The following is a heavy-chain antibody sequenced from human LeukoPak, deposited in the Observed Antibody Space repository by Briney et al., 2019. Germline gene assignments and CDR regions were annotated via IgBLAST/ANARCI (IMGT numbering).Heavy chain of an antibody. J-gene: IGHJ4*02. Sequence: GGSLRLSCAASGFTFSSSSISWVRQAPGKGLEWVSAITDAVGSTHYADSVKGRFTISRDNSKNTLYLQMNSLRAEDTAVYYCASLTRYCGGDCYYYWGQGTLVTVSS. CDR1: GFTFSSSS. V-gene: IGHV3-23*01. CDR2: ITDAVGST. CDR3: ASLTRYCGGDCYYY. D-gene: IGHD2-21*02.